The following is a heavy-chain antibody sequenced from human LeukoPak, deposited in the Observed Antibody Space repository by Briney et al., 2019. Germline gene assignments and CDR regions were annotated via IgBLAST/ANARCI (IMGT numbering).Heavy chain of an antibody. Sequence: PGGSLRLSCAASGFTFSTYTMNWVRQAPGKGLEWVSSISSRSSYIYYADSVKGRFTISRDNSKNTLYLQMNSPRAEDTAVYYCARVPTTTYYYYMDVWGKGTTVTVSS. CDR3: ARVPTTTYYYYMDV. V-gene: IGHV3-21*01. CDR1: GFTFSTYT. J-gene: IGHJ6*03. CDR2: ISSRSSYI. D-gene: IGHD4-17*01.